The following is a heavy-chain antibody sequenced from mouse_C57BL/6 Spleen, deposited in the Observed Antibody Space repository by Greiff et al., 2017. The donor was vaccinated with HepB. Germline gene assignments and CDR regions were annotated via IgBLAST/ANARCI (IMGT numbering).Heavy chain of an antibody. Sequence: VQLQQPGAELVRPGTSVKLSCKASGYTFTSYWMHWVKQRPGQGLEWIGVIDPSDSYTNYNQKFKGKATLTVDTSSRTAYMQLSSLTSEDSAVYYCARGGLLRSYAMDYWGQGTSVTVSS. CDR3: ARGGLLRSYAMDY. CDR1: GYTFTSYW. V-gene: IGHV1-59*01. CDR2: IDPSDSYT. D-gene: IGHD1-1*01. J-gene: IGHJ4*01.